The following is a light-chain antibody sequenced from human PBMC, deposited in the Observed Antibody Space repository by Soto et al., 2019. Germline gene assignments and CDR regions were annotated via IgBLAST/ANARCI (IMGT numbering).Light chain of an antibody. Sequence: DIQMNQSPSTLSASVGDRVTITCRASQTISSWLAWYQQKPGKAPKLLIYDASSLESGVPSRFSGSGSGTEFTLTISSLQPDDFATYYCQQYNSYSPESTFGGGTKVDIK. V-gene: IGKV1-5*01. CDR2: DAS. J-gene: IGKJ4*01. CDR1: QTISSW. CDR3: QQYNSYSPEST.